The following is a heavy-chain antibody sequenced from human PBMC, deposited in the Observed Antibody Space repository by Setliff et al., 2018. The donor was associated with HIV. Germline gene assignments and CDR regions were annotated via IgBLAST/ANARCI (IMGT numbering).Heavy chain of an antibody. J-gene: IGHJ4*02. D-gene: IGHD3-10*01. Sequence: PSETLSLTCTVSGGSISSHYWSWIRQSPGEGLEWIGSIYYSGSTTNYNPSLKSRVTISVDTARRQFSLKLTSMTAADTAVYFCARFTSTTNSYDSWGRGILVTVSS. CDR2: IYYSGSTT. CDR1: GGSISSHY. V-gene: IGHV4-59*11. CDR3: ARFTSTTNSYDS.